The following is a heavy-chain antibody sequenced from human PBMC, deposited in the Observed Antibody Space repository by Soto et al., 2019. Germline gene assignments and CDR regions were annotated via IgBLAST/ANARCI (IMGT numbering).Heavy chain of an antibody. V-gene: IGHV4-59*01. CDR1: GGAITSSN. CDR2: IFSSGST. J-gene: IGHJ6*02. D-gene: IGHD4-17*01. CDR3: TRDVDFGEEDV. Sequence: SETLSLTCAVSGGAITSSNWNWIRQPPGKGLEWIGQIFSSGSTNYNPSLKSRVTMSIDTSKNQFSLKLSSVTAADTAVYFCTRDVDFGEEDVWGQGTTVTVSS.